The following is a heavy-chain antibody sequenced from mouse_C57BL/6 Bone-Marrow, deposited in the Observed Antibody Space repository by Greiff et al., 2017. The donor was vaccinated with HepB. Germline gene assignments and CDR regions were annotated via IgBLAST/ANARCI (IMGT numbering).Heavy chain of an antibody. CDR2: IYPRSGNT. CDR1: GYTFTSYG. J-gene: IGHJ3*01. Sequence: VKLMESGAELARPGASVKLSCKASGYTFTSYGISWVKQRTGQGLEWIGEIYPRSGNTYYNEKFKGKATLTADKSSSTAYMELRSLTSEDSAVYFCARWGYGSSYSWFAYWGQGTLVTVSA. V-gene: IGHV1-81*01. CDR3: ARWGYGSSYSWFAY. D-gene: IGHD1-1*01.